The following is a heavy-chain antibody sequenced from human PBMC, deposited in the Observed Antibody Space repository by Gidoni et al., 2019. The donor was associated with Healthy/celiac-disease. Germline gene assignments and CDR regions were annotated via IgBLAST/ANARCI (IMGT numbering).Heavy chain of an antibody. CDR3: ASHLSGSYYFFDY. V-gene: IGHV3-30-3*01. D-gene: IGHD1-26*01. CDR1: GFTFSSYA. CDR2: IAYDGSNK. J-gene: IGHJ4*02. Sequence: QVQLVESGGGVVQPGRSLSLSCAASGFTFSSYAMHWVRQAPGKGLEWVAVIAYDGSNKYYADSVKGRFTISRDNSKNTLYLQMNSLRAEDTAVYYCASHLSGSYYFFDYWGQGTLVTVPS.